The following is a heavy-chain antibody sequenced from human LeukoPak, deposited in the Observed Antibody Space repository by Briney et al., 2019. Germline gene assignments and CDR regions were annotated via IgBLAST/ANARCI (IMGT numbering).Heavy chain of an antibody. CDR1: GFTFGDYA. J-gene: IGHJ4*02. CDR3: TRAGRWLQIFDY. D-gene: IGHD5-24*01. V-gene: IGHV3-49*04. CDR2: IRSKAYGGTT. Sequence: PGGSLRLSCTASGFTFGDYAMSWVRQAPGKGLEWVGFIRSKAYGGTTEYAASVKGRFTISRDDSKSIAYLQMNSLKTEDTAVYYCTRAGRWLQIFDYWGQGTLVTVSS.